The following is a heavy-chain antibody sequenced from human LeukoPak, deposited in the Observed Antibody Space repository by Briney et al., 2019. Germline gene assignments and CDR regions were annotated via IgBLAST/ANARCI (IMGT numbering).Heavy chain of an antibody. Sequence: SETLSLTCTVSGGSISSYYWSWIRQPPGKGLEWIGYIYYSGSTNYNPSLKSRVTISVDTSKNQFSLKLSSVTAADTAVYYCARRRHPLEIAAAGNREYYFDYWGQGTLVTVSS. CDR1: GGSISSYY. J-gene: IGHJ4*02. V-gene: IGHV4-59*12. CDR2: IYYSGST. CDR3: ARRRHPLEIAAAGNREYYFDY. D-gene: IGHD6-13*01.